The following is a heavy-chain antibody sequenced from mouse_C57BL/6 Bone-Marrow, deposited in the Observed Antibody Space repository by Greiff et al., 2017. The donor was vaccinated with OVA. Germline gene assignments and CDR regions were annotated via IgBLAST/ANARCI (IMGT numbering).Heavy chain of an antibody. J-gene: IGHJ2*01. CDR3: ARLYYGIPLDY. CDR1: GYTFTSYN. CDR2: IYPGNGDT. Sequence: LQESGAELVRPGASVKMSCKASGYTFTSYNMHWVKQTHRQGLEWIGAIYPGNGDTSYNQKFKGKATLTVDKSSSTAYMQLSSLKSEDTAVYFCARLYYGIPLDYWGQGNTPTGSS. V-gene: IGHV1-12*01. D-gene: IGHD1-1*01.